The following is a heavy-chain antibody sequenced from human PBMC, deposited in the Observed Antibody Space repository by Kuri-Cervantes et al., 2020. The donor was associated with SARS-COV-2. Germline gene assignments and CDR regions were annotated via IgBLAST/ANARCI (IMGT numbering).Heavy chain of an antibody. V-gene: IGHV1-18*01. CDR1: GYIFNTYG. CDR3: ARDHCSGTTCYLDY. D-gene: IGHD2-2*01. CDR2: INTYNGNT. Sequence: ASVKVSCKTSGYIFNTYGISWVRQAPGRRLEWMGSINTYNGNTNYAQIIQGRVTMTTDTSTATAFMELRSLRSDDTAVYYCARDHCSGTTCYLDYWGQGTLVTVSS. J-gene: IGHJ4*02.